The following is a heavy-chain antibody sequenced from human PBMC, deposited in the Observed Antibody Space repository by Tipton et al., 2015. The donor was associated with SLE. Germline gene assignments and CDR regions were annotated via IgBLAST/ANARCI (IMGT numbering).Heavy chain of an antibody. Sequence: GSLRLSCAASGFTFSNYNMNWVRQAPGKGLEWVSSISSSSSYIYYADSLKGRFTISRDNAKNSLYLQMNSLRAEDTAVYYCARGEQWESRVGYFDYWGQGTLVTVSS. CDR3: ARGEQWESRVGYFDY. D-gene: IGHD1-26*01. V-gene: IGHV3-21*01. J-gene: IGHJ4*02. CDR1: GFTFSNYN. CDR2: ISSSSSYI.